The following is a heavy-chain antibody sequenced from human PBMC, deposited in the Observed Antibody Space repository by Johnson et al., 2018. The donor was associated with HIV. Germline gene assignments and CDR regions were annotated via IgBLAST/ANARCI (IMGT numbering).Heavy chain of an antibody. J-gene: IGHJ3*02. CDR3: AKDERAAAGTRGIDAFDI. Sequence: VQLVESGGGVVQPGGSLRLSCAASGFTFSSYAMSWVRQAPGKGLEWVSAISGSGGSTYYADSVKGRFTISRDNSKNTLYLQMNSLSAEDTAVYDGAKDERAAAGTRGIDAFDIWGQGTMVTVSS. CDR1: GFTFSSYA. CDR2: ISGSGGST. D-gene: IGHD6-13*01. V-gene: IGHV3-23*04.